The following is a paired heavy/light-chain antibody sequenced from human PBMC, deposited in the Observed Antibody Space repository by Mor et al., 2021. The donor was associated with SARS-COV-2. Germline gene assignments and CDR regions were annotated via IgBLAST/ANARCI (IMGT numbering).Heavy chain of an antibody. J-gene: IGHJ4*02. Sequence: QVQLVESGGGVVQSGRSLRLSCEASGFTFRTHGMHWVRQAPGKGLEWLAVIWYDGSKNYYADSVKGRFTISRDNSQSTLFLQMSSLIAEDTAVYYCARFTDGWDLDYWGQGTLVTVSS. CDR2: IWYDGSKN. CDR1: GFTFRTHG. V-gene: IGHV3-33*01. CDR3: ARFTDGWDLDY. D-gene: IGHD1-26*01.
Light chain of an antibody. Sequence: QSVLTQPPSVSGTPGQRVTISCSGSTSNIGRNTVNWYQQFPGTAPKLLIYSTYQRPSGVPDRFSGSKSGTSASLAISGLQSEDEADYYCAVWVDGLNNVIFGGGTKLTVL. CDR1: TSNIGRNT. V-gene: IGLV1-44*01. CDR2: STY. CDR3: AVWVDGLNNVI. J-gene: IGLJ2*01.